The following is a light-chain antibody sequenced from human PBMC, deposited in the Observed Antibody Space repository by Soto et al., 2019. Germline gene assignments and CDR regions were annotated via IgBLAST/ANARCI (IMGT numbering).Light chain of an antibody. J-gene: IGKJ1*01. V-gene: IGKV1-39*01. CDR2: AAS. Sequence: DIQMTQSPSSLSASVGDRVTITCRASQSISSYLNWYQQKPGKASKLLIYAASSLQSGVPSRFSGSGSGTDFTLTISSLQPEDFATYYCQQSYSTPPFGQGTKVEIK. CDR1: QSISSY. CDR3: QQSYSTPP.